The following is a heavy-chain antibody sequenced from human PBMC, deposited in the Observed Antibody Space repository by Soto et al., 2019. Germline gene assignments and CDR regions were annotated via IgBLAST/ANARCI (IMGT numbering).Heavy chain of an antibody. J-gene: IGHJ4*02. V-gene: IGHV4-59*08. CDR3: ARIPPSGSYFDY. CDR1: GGSISSYY. CDR2: IYYRGST. Sequence: SETLSLTCTVSGGSISSYYWSWIRQPPGKGLEWIGYIYYRGSTNYNPPLKSRVTISVDTSKNQFSPKLSSVTAADTAVYYCARIPPSGSYFDYWGQGTLVTVSS. D-gene: IGHD1-26*01.